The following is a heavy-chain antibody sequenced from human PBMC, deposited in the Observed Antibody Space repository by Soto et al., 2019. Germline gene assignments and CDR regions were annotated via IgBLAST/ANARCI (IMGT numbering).Heavy chain of an antibody. V-gene: IGHV4-4*07. CDR2: IYTSGST. CDR3: ARDRCGSSSWPPLYYYYGMDV. J-gene: IGHJ6*02. Sequence: SETLSLTCTVSGGSISSYYWSWIRQPAGKGLEWIGRIYTSGSTNYNPSLKSRVTMSVDTSKNQFSLKLSSVTAADTAVYYCARDRCGSSSWPPLYYYYGMDVWGQGNPGHRLL. CDR1: GGSISSYY. D-gene: IGHD6-13*01.